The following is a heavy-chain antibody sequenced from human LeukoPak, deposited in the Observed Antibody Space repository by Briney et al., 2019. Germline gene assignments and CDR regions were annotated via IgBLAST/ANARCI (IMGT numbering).Heavy chain of an antibody. J-gene: IGHJ6*04. CDR1: GGSINSFY. Sequence: KASETLSLTCTVSGGSINSFYWSWIRQPPGGGLEWIGYIYYSGSTDYNPSLKSRVTISVDASKNQFSPWLSSVTAADTAVYYCAGLARLTLIRGVTGYHSLDVWGKGTKVTVSS. V-gene: IGHV4-59*01. D-gene: IGHD3-10*01. CDR2: IYYSGST. CDR3: AGLARLTLIRGVTGYHSLDV.